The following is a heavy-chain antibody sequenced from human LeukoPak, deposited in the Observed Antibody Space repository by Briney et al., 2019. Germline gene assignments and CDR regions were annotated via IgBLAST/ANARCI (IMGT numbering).Heavy chain of an antibody. CDR2: INPNSGGT. CDR3: SRVWELWLSFDY. J-gene: IGHJ4*02. V-gene: IGHV1-2*02. D-gene: IGHD1-26*01. Sequence: ASVTVSCKASGYTFTGYYMHWVRQAPGQGLEWMGWINPNSGGTNYAQKFQGRVTMTRDTSISTAYMELSRLRSDDTAVYYCSRVWELWLSFDYWGQGTLVTVSS. CDR1: GYTFTGYY.